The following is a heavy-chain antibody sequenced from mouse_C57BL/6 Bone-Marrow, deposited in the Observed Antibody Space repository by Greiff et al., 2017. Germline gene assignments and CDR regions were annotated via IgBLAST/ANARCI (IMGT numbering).Heavy chain of an antibody. CDR1: GYTFTSYW. CDR2: IYPGSGST. V-gene: IGHV1-55*01. Sequence: VQLQQPGAELVKPGASVKMSCKASGYTFTSYWITWVKQRPGQGLEWIGDIYPGSGSTNYNEKFKSKATLTVDPASITAYMQLSSLKSEDSAVYYCARRGDGIPLDYRGEGTTRTVSS. D-gene: IGHD2-1*01. J-gene: IGHJ2*01. CDR3: ARRGDGIPLDY.